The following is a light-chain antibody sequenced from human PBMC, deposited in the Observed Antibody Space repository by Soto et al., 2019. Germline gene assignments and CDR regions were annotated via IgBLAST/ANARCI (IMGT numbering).Light chain of an antibody. Sequence: DIQMTQSPSSLSASVGDRVTITCRASQNSSSYLNWYQQKPGKAPKLLIFAASSLQSGVQSRFSGSGSGTDFTLTISSLQPEDFATYYCQQSYSIPPLFGQGTKLQIK. V-gene: IGKV1-39*01. CDR3: QQSYSIPPL. J-gene: IGKJ2*01. CDR2: AAS. CDR1: QNSSSY.